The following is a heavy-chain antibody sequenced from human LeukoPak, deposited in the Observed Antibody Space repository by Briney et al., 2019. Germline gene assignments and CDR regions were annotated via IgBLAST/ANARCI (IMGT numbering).Heavy chain of an antibody. CDR1: GGSFSGYY. V-gene: IGHV4-34*01. CDR3: ARNTYDSGGDY. J-gene: IGHJ4*02. D-gene: IGHD3-10*01. CDR2: INHSGST. Sequence: SETLSLTCAVYGGSFSGYYWSWIRQPPGKGLEWIGEINHSGSTNYNPFLKSRVTISIDTSKNQFSLNLSSVTAADTAVYYCARNTYDSGGDYWGQGTLVTVSS.